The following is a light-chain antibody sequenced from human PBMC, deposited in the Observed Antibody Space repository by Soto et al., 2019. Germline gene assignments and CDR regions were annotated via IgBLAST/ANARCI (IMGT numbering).Light chain of an antibody. CDR1: QSIRAY. CDR2: AAS. Sequence: DIQMTQSPSSLSASVGGRVIITCRASQSIRAYLNWYQVKPGKAPKLLIYAASSLQRGVPSTFSGSGSGTDYTLTISSLQPEDFATYYCQQSYSFPYTFGQGTKLEIK. J-gene: IGKJ2*01. CDR3: QQSYSFPYT. V-gene: IGKV1-39*01.